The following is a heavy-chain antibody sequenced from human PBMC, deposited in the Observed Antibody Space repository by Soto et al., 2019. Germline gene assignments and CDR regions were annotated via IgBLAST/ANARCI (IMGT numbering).Heavy chain of an antibody. CDR1: GFTFSGSA. CDR3: TRGYGDYVRDY. V-gene: IGHV3-73*01. D-gene: IGHD4-17*01. Sequence: EVQLVESGGGLVQPGGSLKLSCAVSGFTFSGSAMHWVRQASGKGLEWVGRIRSKSNSYATAYAALVKGRFTISRDDSKNTAYLQMNSLTTEDTAVYYCTRGYGDYVRDYWGQGTLVTVSS. J-gene: IGHJ4*02. CDR2: IRSKSNSYAT.